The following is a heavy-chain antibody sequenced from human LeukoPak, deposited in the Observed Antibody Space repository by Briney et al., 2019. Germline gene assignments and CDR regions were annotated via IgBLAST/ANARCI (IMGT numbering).Heavy chain of an antibody. CDR3: TTSNRSIWYLDAFDI. CDR2: IKSKTDGGTT. D-gene: IGHD6-13*01. Sequence: GGSLRLSCAASGFTFSNAWMSWVRQAPGKGLEWVGRIKSKTDGGTTDYAAPVKGRFTISRDDSKNTLYLQMNSLKTEDTAVYYCTTSNRSIWYLDAFDIWGQGTMVTVSS. CDR1: GFTFSNAW. V-gene: IGHV3-15*01. J-gene: IGHJ3*02.